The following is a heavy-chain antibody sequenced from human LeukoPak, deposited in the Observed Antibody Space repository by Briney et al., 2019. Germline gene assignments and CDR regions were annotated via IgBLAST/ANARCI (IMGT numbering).Heavy chain of an antibody. V-gene: IGHV4-34*01. CDR2: INHSGST. D-gene: IGHD4-17*01. CDR3: ARGQGTVTTH. J-gene: IGHJ4*02. CDR1: GGSFSGYY. Sequence: KPSETLSLTCAVYGGSFSGYYWSWIRQPPVKGLEWIGEINHSGSTNYNPSLKSRVTISVDTSKNQFSLKLSSVTAADTAVYYCARGQGTVTTHWGQGTLVTVSS.